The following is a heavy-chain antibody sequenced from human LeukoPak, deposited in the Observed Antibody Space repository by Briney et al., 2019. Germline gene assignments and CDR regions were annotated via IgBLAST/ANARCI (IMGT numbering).Heavy chain of an antibody. Sequence: SETLPLTCAVYGGSFSGYYWSWIRQPPGKGLEWIGEINHSGSTNYNPSLKSRVTISVNTSKNQFSLKLSSVTAADTAVYYCARGESIAARRDWGQGTLVTVSS. J-gene: IGHJ4*02. CDR3: ARGESIAARRD. D-gene: IGHD6-6*01. V-gene: IGHV4-34*01. CDR1: GGSFSGYY. CDR2: INHSGST.